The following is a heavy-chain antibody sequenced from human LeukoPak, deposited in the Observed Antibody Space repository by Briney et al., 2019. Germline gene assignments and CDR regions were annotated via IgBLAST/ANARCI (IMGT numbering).Heavy chain of an antibody. CDR2: INHSGST. Sequence: SETLSLTCAVYGGSFSGYYWSWIRQPPGKGLEWIGEINHSGSTNYNPSLKSRVTISVDTSKNQFSLKLSSVTAADTAVYYCARDVGYYDILTGYYTPRDWFDPWGQGTLVTVSS. CDR1: GGSFSGYY. D-gene: IGHD3-9*01. CDR3: ARDVGYYDILTGYYTPRDWFDP. J-gene: IGHJ5*02. V-gene: IGHV4-34*01.